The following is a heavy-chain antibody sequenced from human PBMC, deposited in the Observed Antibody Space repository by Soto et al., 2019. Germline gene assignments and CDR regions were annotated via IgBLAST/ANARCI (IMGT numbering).Heavy chain of an antibody. D-gene: IGHD3-3*01. Sequence: ASVKVSCKASGYTFTRYTINWVRQAPGQGLEWMGSIDTYNGVTQYAQSVQGRVTMTTDTSTSTAYMELTSLRSDDTAVYYCAREGRKDNTGRFWRDLDVWGQGTLVTGSS. CDR3: AREGRKDNTGRFWRDLDV. CDR2: IDTYNGVT. J-gene: IGHJ4*02. V-gene: IGHV1-18*01. CDR1: GYTFTRYT.